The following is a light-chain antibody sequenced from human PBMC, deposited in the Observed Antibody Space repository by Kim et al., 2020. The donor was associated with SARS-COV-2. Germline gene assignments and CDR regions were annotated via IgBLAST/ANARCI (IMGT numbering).Light chain of an antibody. Sequence: KTVTISGIRSSGNIAGNYVQWYQQRPGRSPTVVIFENDQRPSGVPDRFSASIDSSSNSASLTISRLKTEDEADYYCQSYDSSNPVVFGGGTQLTVL. J-gene: IGLJ2*01. CDR2: END. V-gene: IGLV6-57*01. CDR1: SGNIAGNY. CDR3: QSYDSSNPVV.